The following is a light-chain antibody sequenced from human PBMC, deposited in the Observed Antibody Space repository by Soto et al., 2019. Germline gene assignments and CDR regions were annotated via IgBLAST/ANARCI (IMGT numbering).Light chain of an antibody. CDR1: TSNLGAGYD. CDR2: GNR. V-gene: IGLV1-40*01. Sequence: QAVLTQPPSVSGAPGQRVTLSCTGNTSNLGAGYDVHWYQQLPGAAPKLVIFGNRNRPSGVPERFSGSKAGTSASLAITGLQAEDEADYYCQAYDYSLTASVFGGGTKVTVL. CDR3: QAYDYSLTASV. J-gene: IGLJ3*02.